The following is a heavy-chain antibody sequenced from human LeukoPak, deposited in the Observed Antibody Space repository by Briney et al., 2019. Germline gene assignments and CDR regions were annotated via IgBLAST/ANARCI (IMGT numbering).Heavy chain of an antibody. J-gene: IGHJ3*02. V-gene: IGHV6-1*01. CDR2: TYSRSI. D-gene: IGHD1-1*01. Sequence: SQTLSLTCAISGDSVSSNSVAWNWLRQSPSRGLEWLGRTYSRSIDYAVSVKSRITISPDTSKNQISLQLNSVTPEDTAVYYCARGRHSAFDIWGQGTMVTVSS. CDR3: ARGRHSAFDI. CDR1: GDSVSSNSVA.